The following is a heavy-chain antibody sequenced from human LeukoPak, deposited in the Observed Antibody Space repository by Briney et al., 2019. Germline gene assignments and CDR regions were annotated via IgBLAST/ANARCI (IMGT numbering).Heavy chain of an antibody. CDR3: ARARYANAWYAFDI. CDR1: GGSISSSSYY. CDR2: IYYSGST. D-gene: IGHD2-2*01. J-gene: IGHJ3*02. Sequence: TSETLSLTCTVSGGSISSSSYYWGWIRRPPGKGLEWIGNIYYSGSTYYNPSLKNRVTISVDTSKNQFSLKLTSVTAADTAVYYCARARYANAWYAFDIWGHGTMVAVSS. V-gene: IGHV4-39*07.